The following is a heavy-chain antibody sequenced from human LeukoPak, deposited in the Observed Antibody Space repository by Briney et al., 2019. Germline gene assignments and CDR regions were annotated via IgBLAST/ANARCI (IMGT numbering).Heavy chain of an antibody. V-gene: IGHV4-59*01. D-gene: IGHD6-13*01. CDR2: IYYSGST. CDR1: GGSISSYY. CDR3: ARGGESIAAAGNFDY. Sequence: PSETLSLTCTVSGGSISSYYWSWIRQPPGKGLEWIGYIYYSGSTNYNPSLKSRVTISVDTSKNQFSLKPSSVTAADTAVYYCARGGESIAAAGNFDYWGQGTLVTVSS. J-gene: IGHJ4*02.